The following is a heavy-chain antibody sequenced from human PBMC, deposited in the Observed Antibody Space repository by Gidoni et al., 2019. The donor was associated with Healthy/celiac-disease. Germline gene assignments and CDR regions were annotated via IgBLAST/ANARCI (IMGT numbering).Heavy chain of an antibody. CDR2: ISYDGSNK. CDR3: ARDGLVVVPAAPYYYYYYYMDV. CDR1: GFTFSSYA. V-gene: IGHV3-30-3*01. J-gene: IGHJ6*03. Sequence: QVQLVESGGGVVQPGRSLRLSCAASGFTFSSYAMHWVRQAPGKGLEWVAVISYDGSNKYYADSVKGRFTISRDNSKNTLYLQMNSLRAEDTAVYYCARDGLVVVPAAPYYYYYYYMDVWGKGTTVTVSS. D-gene: IGHD2-2*01.